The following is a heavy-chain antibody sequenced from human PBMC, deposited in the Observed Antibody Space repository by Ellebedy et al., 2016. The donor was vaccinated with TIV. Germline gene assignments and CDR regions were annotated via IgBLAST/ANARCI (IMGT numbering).Heavy chain of an antibody. D-gene: IGHD3-10*01. CDR3: ARDRRGSYDF. Sequence: MPSETLSLTCAVSGGSISSSNWWRWVRQPPGKGLEWIGEIYHSGSTNYSPSLKSRVTISVDKSKSQLSLKLNSVTAADTAVYFCARDRRGSYDFWGQGTLIAVSS. CDR1: GGSISSSNW. J-gene: IGHJ4*02. CDR2: IYHSGST. V-gene: IGHV4-4*02.